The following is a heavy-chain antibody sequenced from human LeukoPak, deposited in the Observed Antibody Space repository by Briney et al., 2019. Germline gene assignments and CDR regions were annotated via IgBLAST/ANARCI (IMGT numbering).Heavy chain of an antibody. D-gene: IGHD4-17*01. CDR3: VRDVHYVFDY. J-gene: IGHJ4*02. Sequence: GGSLRLPCVASGFTFSSYSMNWVGQAPGKGLEWISYITSSSGSLSYADSVKGRFIISRDNAKNSLYLQMNSLRAEDTAIYYCVRDVHYVFDYWGPGTLVTVSS. CDR2: ITSSSGSL. CDR1: GFTFSSYS. V-gene: IGHV3-48*01.